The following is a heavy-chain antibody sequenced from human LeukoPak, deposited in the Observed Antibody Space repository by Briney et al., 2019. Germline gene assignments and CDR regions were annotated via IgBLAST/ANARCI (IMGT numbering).Heavy chain of an antibody. CDR1: GFTFSNYG. D-gene: IGHD1-1*01. V-gene: IGHV3-7*01. CDR3: ARDNDHYMDV. J-gene: IGHJ6*03. Sequence: GGSLRLSCEASGFTFSNYGMSWVRQAPGKGLEWVANIRKDGSKTYYADSVKGRYTISRDNAKNSLYLQMNSLRAEDTAVYYCARDNDHYMDVWGKGTTVTVS. CDR2: IRKDGSKT.